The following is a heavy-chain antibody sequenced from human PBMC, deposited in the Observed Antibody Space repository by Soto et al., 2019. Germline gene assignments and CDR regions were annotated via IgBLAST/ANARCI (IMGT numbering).Heavy chain of an antibody. CDR1: GYTFTSYG. CDR3: ARTDGRKYYYYGMDV. CDR2: ISAYNGNT. Sequence: SVKVSCKASGYTFTSYGISWVRQAPGQGLEWMGWISAYNGNTNYAQKLQGRVTMTTDTSTSTAYMELRSLRSDDTAVYYCARTDGRKYYYYGMDVWGQGTTVTVSS. V-gene: IGHV1-18*04. J-gene: IGHJ6*02.